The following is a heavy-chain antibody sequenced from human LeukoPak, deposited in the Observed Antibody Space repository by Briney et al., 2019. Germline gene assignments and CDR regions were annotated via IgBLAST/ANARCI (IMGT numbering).Heavy chain of an antibody. Sequence: ASVKVSCKVSGYTLTELSMHWVRQAPGKGLEWMGGFDPEDGETIYAQKFQGRVTMTEDTSTDTAYMELSSLRSEDTAVYYCAIDPDGYQLLFLWGQGTLVTVSS. J-gene: IGHJ4*02. CDR2: FDPEDGET. V-gene: IGHV1-24*01. CDR3: AIDPDGYQLLFL. D-gene: IGHD2-2*01. CDR1: GYTLTELS.